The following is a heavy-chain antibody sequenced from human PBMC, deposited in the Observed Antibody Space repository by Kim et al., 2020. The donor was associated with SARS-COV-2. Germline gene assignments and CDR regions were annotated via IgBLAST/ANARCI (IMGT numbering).Heavy chain of an antibody. CDR2: ISGSGGST. D-gene: IGHD3-10*01. Sequence: GGSLRLSCAASGFTFSSYAMSWVRQAPGKGLEWVSAISGSGGSTYYADSVKGRFTISRDNSKNTLYLQMNSLRAEDTAVYYWAPEPGLLWFGELSSFDYWGQGTLVTVSS. CDR3: APEPGLLWFGELSSFDY. J-gene: IGHJ4*02. CDR1: GFTFSSYA. V-gene: IGHV3-23*01.